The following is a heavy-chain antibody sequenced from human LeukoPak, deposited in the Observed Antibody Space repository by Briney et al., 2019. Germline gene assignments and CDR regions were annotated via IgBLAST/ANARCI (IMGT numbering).Heavy chain of an antibody. D-gene: IGHD3-16*01. CDR2: INANSGGT. Sequence: ASVKVSCKASGYTFTGYSMDWVRQAPGQGREWMGRINANSGGTNYAQKFQGRVTLTRDTSISTAYMELTRLTSDDTAVYYCARDYDYDFWGQGTLVTVSS. V-gene: IGHV1-2*06. CDR3: ARDYDYDF. J-gene: IGHJ4*02. CDR1: GYTFTGYS.